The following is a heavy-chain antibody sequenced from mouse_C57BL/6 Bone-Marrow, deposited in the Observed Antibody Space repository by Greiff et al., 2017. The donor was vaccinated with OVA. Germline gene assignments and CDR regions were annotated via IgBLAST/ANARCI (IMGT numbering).Heavy chain of an antibody. CDR3: ARDEGSSDY. J-gene: IGHJ2*01. D-gene: IGHD1-1*01. CDR1: GFTFSSYA. Sequence: EVKLVESGGGLVKPGGSLKLSCAASGFTFSSYAMSWVRQTPEKRLEWVATISDGGSYTYYPDNVKGRFTISRDNAKNNLYLQMSHLKSEDTAMYYCARDEGSSDYWGQGTTLTVSS. CDR2: ISDGGSYT. V-gene: IGHV5-4*01.